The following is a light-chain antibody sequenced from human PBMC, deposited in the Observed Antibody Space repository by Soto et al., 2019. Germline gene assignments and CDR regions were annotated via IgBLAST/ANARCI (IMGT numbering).Light chain of an antibody. Sequence: ASISCRSSQALLRSNGYNYFNWYLQRPGQSPHLLIYGGSNVAPGVPDRFSGSGSGTDFTLRISRVEADDVGVYYCMQTVQTPITFGQGTRLEIK. CDR3: MQTVQTPIT. CDR1: QALLRSNGYNY. V-gene: IGKV2-28*01. J-gene: IGKJ5*01. CDR2: GGS.